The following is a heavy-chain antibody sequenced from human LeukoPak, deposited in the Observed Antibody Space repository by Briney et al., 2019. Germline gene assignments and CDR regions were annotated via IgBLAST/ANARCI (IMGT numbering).Heavy chain of an antibody. CDR3: ARNIPVTRWGY. J-gene: IGHJ4*02. Sequence: GGSLRPSCAASGFTFSDYYMSWIRQAPGKGLEWVSYISSSGSTIYYADSVKGRFTISRDNSKNTVYLQMNSLRAEDTAVYYCARNIPVTRWGYWGQGTLVTVSS. CDR1: GFTFSDYY. CDR2: ISSSGSTI. V-gene: IGHV3-11*04. D-gene: IGHD2-21*01.